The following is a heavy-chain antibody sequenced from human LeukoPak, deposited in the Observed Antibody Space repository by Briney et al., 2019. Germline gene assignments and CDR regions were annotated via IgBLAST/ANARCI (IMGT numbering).Heavy chain of an antibody. CDR1: GFTFDDHG. D-gene: IGHD4-17*01. J-gene: IGHJ4*02. CDR2: IKWDGGRT. Sequence: PGGSLRLSCAASGFTFDDHGMSWVRQAPGKGLEWVSGIKWDGGRTGYADSVKGRFTISRDNAKSSVYLQMNSLRAEDTAVYYCARDWGSLMAYGDYAGDYWGQGTLVTVSS. V-gene: IGHV3-20*04. CDR3: ARDWGSLMAYGDYAGDY.